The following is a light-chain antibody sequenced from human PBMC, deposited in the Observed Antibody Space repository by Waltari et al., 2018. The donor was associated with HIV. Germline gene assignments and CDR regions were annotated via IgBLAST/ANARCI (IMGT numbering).Light chain of an antibody. CDR3: QSYDNTLSGSRV. V-gene: IGLV1-40*01. CDR2: GDS. Sequence: SVLMQPPSVSGAPGQRVTISCTGNPSKIGSHHDVHSYQHFQGTAPKLLISGDSIRPSGVPDRFSGSKAGTSASLAITGLQAEDEGYYYCQSYDNTLSGSRVFGGGTKVTVL. CDR1: PSKIGSHHD. J-gene: IGLJ3*02.